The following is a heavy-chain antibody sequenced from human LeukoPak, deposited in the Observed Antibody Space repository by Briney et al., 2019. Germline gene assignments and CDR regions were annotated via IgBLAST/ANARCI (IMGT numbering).Heavy chain of an antibody. CDR3: ARSIAAAGTSYYYYGMDV. J-gene: IGHJ6*02. Sequence: PGGSLRPSCAASGFTFSSYWMSWVRQAPGKGLVWVANIKQDGSEKYYVDSVKGRFTISRDNAKNSLYLQMNSLRAEDTAVYYCARSIAAAGTSYYYYGMDVWGQGTTVTVSS. CDR1: GFTFSSYW. CDR2: IKQDGSEK. D-gene: IGHD6-13*01. V-gene: IGHV3-7*01.